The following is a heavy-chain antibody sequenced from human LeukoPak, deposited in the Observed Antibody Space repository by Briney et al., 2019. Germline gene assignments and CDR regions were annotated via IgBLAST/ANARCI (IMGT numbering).Heavy chain of an antibody. J-gene: IGHJ4*02. CDR3: ARHDAAYISSRPFAY. D-gene: IGHD6-6*01. Sequence: GESLKISCKGSGYSFTSYWIGWVRQMPGKGLEWMGIIYPGDSDTRYSPSFQGQVTISADKSISTAYLQWSSLKASDTAMYYCARHDAAYISSRPFAYWGQGTLVTVSS. V-gene: IGHV5-51*01. CDR2: IYPGDSDT. CDR1: GYSFTSYW.